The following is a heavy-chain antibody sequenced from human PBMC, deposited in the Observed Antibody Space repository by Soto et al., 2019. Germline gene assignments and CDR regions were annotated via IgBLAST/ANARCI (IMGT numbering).Heavy chain of an antibody. CDR3: ARDYYDILTGYQNYYYHYGMDV. D-gene: IGHD3-9*01. Sequence: ASVKVSCKASGYTFTSYGISWVRQAPGQGLEWMGWISAYNGNTNYAQKLQGRVTMTTDTSTSTAYMELRSLRSDDTAVYYCARDYYDILTGYQNYYYHYGMDVWGQGTTVTVSS. V-gene: IGHV1-18*01. J-gene: IGHJ6*02. CDR1: GYTFTSYG. CDR2: ISAYNGNT.